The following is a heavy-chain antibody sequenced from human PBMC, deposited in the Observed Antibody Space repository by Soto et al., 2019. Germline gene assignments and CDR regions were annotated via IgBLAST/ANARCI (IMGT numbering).Heavy chain of an antibody. V-gene: IGHV3-30*18. CDR2: ISYDGTKK. CDR3: AKGKEMATVHGTHFDN. D-gene: IGHD4-4*01. J-gene: IGHJ4*02. CDR1: GFIFSSYG. Sequence: QMQLVESGGDVVQPGRSLRLSCAGSGFIFSSYGMHWVRQAPGKGLEWVADISYDGTKKYYADSVKGRFTISRDNSKNTLYLQMNSLRAEDTAMYYCAKGKEMATVHGTHFDNWGQGTLVAVSS.